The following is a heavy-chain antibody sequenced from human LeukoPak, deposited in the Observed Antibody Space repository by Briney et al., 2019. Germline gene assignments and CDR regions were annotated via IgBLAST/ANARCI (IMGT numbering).Heavy chain of an antibody. CDR1: GYTFTSYD. Sequence: ASVKVSCKASGYTFTSYDINWVRQATGQGLEWMGWMNPNSGNTGYAQKFQGRVTMTRNTSISTAYMELSSLRSEDTAVYYCARVRVTIFGRAHWFDPWGQGTLVTVSS. CDR3: ARVRVTIFGRAHWFDP. D-gene: IGHD3-3*01. CDR2: MNPNSGNT. V-gene: IGHV1-8*01. J-gene: IGHJ5*02.